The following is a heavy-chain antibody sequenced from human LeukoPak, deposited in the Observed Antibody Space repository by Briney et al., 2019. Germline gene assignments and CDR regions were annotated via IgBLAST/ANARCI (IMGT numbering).Heavy chain of an antibody. J-gene: IGHJ4*02. D-gene: IGHD5-18*01. V-gene: IGHV3-30*18. Sequence: PGGSLRLSCAASGFTFSSYGMHWVRQAPGKGLEWVAVISYDGSNKYYADSVKGRFTISRDNSKNTLYLQMNSLRAEDTAVYYCAKDQRIQLWYTFDYWGQGTLVTVSS. CDR2: ISYDGSNK. CDR3: AKDQRIQLWYTFDY. CDR1: GFTFSSYG.